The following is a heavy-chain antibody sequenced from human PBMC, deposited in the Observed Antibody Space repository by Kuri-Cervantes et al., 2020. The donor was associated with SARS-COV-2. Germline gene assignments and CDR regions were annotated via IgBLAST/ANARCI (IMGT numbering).Heavy chain of an antibody. Sequence: GSLRLSCAVYGGSFSGYYWSWIRQPQGKGLEWIGEINHSGSTNYNPSLKSRVTLSVDTSKNQFSLKLSSVTAADTAVYYCARVGEYSSSLDYLCQGTLVTVSS. J-gene: IGHJ4*02. CDR2: INHSGST. CDR1: GGSFSGYY. CDR3: ARVGEYSSSLDY. D-gene: IGHD6-13*01. V-gene: IGHV4-34*01.